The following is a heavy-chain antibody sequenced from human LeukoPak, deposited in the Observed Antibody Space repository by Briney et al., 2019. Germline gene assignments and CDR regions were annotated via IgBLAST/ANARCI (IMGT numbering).Heavy chain of an antibody. D-gene: IGHD6-6*01. V-gene: IGHV3-7*01. CDR1: GFSFSNSW. CDR2: IKQDGSEK. Sequence: QPGGSLRLSCAASGFSFSNSWMSWVRQAPGKGLEWVANIKQDGSEKYYVDSVKGRFTISRDNAKNSLYLQMNSLRAEDTAVYYCARSIEYSSSDYYYYYMDVWGKGTTVTVSS. CDR3: ARSIEYSSSDYYYYYMDV. J-gene: IGHJ6*03.